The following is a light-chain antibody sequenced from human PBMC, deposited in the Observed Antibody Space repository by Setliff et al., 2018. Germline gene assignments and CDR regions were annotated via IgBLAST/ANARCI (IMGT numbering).Light chain of an antibody. Sequence: QSALAQPPSASGSPGQSVTISCTGTSSDIGGYNYVSWYQQHPGKAPKLMIYEVNKRPSGVPDRFSGSKSGNTASLTVSGLQAEDEADYYCSSYAGSYTSLYVFGTGTKVTVL. V-gene: IGLV2-8*01. J-gene: IGLJ1*01. CDR2: EVN. CDR1: SSDIGGYNY. CDR3: SSYAGSYTSLYV.